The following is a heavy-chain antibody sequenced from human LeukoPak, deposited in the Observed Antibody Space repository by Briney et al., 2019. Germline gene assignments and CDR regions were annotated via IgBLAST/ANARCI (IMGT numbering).Heavy chain of an antibody. J-gene: IGHJ4*02. V-gene: IGHV4-31*03. CDR2: IYYSGST. Sequence: SETLSLTRTVSGGSISSGGYYWSWIRQHPGKGLEWIGYIYYSGSTYYNPSLKSRVTISVDTSKNQFSLKLSSVTAADTAVYYCARDPFLLGFFGYWGQGTLVTVSS. CDR1: GGSISSGGYY. CDR3: ARDPFLLGFFGY. D-gene: IGHD3-22*01.